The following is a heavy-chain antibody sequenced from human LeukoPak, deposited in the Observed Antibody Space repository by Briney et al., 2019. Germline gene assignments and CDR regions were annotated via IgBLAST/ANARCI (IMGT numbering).Heavy chain of an antibody. CDR3: ARIGGYCSSTSCYAEYYFDY. V-gene: IGHV3-21*01. CDR1: GFNFSSYS. Sequence: GGSLRLSCAASGFNFSSYSMNWVRQAPGKGLEWVSSISSSSSYIYYADSVKGRFTISRDNAKNSLYLQMNSLRAEDTAVYYCARIGGYCSSTSCYAEYYFDYWGQGTLVTVSP. J-gene: IGHJ4*02. D-gene: IGHD2-2*01. CDR2: ISSSSSYI.